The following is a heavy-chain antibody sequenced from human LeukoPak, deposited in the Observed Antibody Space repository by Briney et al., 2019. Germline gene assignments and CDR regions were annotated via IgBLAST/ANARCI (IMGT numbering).Heavy chain of an antibody. CDR2: ISSSSTYI. Sequence: PGKSLRLSCTASGFSFSNYGIHWVRQAPGKGLEWVSSISSSSTYIYYVDSVKGRFTISRDDAKNSLYLQMNGLRAEDTALYYCARDWSGDDYWGQGTLVTVSS. V-gene: IGHV3-21*01. CDR1: GFSFSNYG. D-gene: IGHD3-3*01. CDR3: ARDWSGDDY. J-gene: IGHJ4*02.